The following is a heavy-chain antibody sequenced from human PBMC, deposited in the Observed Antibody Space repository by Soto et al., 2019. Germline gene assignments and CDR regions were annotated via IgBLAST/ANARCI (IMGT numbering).Heavy chain of an antibody. J-gene: IGHJ4*02. CDR1: GYTFTSYG. D-gene: IGHD2-2*01. CDR3: ASTYFSITSCLAPLDY. V-gene: IGHV1-18*01. Sequence: ASVKVSCKASGYTFTSYGISWVRQAPGQGLEWMGWISSYNGNTNYAQKLKGRVTMTTDSYTSTAYMELRSLRSDDTAVFYCASTYFSITSCLAPLDYWGQGTLVPVSS. CDR2: ISSYNGNT.